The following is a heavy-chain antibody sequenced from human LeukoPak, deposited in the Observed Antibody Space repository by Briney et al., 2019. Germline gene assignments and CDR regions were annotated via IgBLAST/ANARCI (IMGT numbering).Heavy chain of an antibody. CDR2: INPNSGGT. V-gene: IGHV1-2*02. D-gene: IGHD2-2*03. Sequence: ASVKVSCKAPGYTFTGYYMHWVRQAPGQGLEWMGWINPNSGGTNYAQKFQGRVTMTRDTSISTAYMELSRLRSDDTAVYYCARIFHLDIVVVPAATPFDYWGQGTLVTVSS. CDR3: ARIFHLDIVVVPAATPFDY. CDR1: GYTFTGYY. J-gene: IGHJ4*02.